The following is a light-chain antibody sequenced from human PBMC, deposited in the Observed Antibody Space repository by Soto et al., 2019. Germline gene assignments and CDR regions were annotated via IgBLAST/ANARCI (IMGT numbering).Light chain of an antibody. CDR3: QTWGTGIRV. CDR2: LNSDGSH. V-gene: IGLV4-69*01. CDR1: SGHSSYA. J-gene: IGLJ2*01. Sequence: QSVLTQSPSASASLGASVNLTCTLSSGHSSYAIAWHQQQPEKGPRYLMHLNSDGSHSKADGIPDRFSGSSSGAERYLTIASLQAEDEADYYCQTWGTGIRVFGGGTKLTVL.